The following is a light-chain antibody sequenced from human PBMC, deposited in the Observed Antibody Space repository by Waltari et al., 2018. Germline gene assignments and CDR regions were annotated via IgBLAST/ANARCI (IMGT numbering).Light chain of an antibody. Sequence: DIQMTQSPSSLSASIGDRVTITCRTSRSINSFLNWYQQKPGNATKLLIYAASNLQTDVPSRFSGSGSGTEYTLTISSLQPEDFATYYCQQSYGTPPNGFGQGTRLDI. CDR2: AAS. CDR1: RSINSF. J-gene: IGKJ5*01. V-gene: IGKV1-39*01. CDR3: QQSYGTPPNG.